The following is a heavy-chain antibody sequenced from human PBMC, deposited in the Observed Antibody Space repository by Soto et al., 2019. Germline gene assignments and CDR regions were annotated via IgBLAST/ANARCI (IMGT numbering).Heavy chain of an antibody. Sequence: QVHLVQSGAEVRKPGASVKVSCKGSGYTFTSYGIGWVRQAPGQGLEWMGWISAHNDNTNYAQKVQGRVTVTRDTSTSTAYMELRNLRSDDTAVYYCARGRYGDYWGQGALVTVSS. V-gene: IGHV1-18*01. J-gene: IGHJ4*02. CDR3: ARGRYGDY. D-gene: IGHD1-1*01. CDR2: ISAHNDNT. CDR1: GYTFTSYG.